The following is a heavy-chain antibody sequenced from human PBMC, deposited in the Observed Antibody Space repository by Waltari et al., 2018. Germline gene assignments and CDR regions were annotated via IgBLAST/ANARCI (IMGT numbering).Heavy chain of an antibody. V-gene: IGHV3-48*04. D-gene: IGHD6-6*01. CDR1: GFTFSSYS. Sequence: EVQLVESGGGLVQPGGSLRLSCAASGFTFSSYSMNWVRQAPGKGLEWVSDISSSSSTIYYADSVKGRFTISRDNAKNSLYLQMNSLRAEDTAVYYCAREYSSSSSGFDYWVQGTLVTVSS. J-gene: IGHJ4*02. CDR3: AREYSSSSSGFDY. CDR2: ISSSSSTI.